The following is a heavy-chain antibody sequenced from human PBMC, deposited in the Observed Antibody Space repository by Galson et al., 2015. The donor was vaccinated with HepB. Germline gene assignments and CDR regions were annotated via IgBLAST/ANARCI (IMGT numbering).Heavy chain of an antibody. CDR2: ITTNNGNT. J-gene: IGHJ6*02. V-gene: IGHV1-18*04. D-gene: IGHD3-10*01. Sequence: SVKVSCKASGYTFTSYDVSWLRQAPGQGLEWLGCITTNNGNTRHAQKVQGRITITTETSTSTAYMELRSLRSDDTAVYYCARSYGHDSYYYGMDVWGRGTTVTVSS. CDR1: GYTFTSYD. CDR3: ARSYGHDSYYYGMDV.